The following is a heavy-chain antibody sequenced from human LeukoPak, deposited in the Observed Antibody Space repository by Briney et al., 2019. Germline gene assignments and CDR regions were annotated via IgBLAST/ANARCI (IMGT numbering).Heavy chain of an antibody. CDR1: GFTFSSYW. D-gene: IGHD6-19*01. V-gene: IGHV3-7*03. CDR3: ATPPGLQWPMLDY. Sequence: GGSLRLSCAASGFTFSSYWVSWVRQAPGKGLEWVANIKQDGSEKYYVDSVRGRFTISRDNSKNTLYLQMNSLRAEDTAVYYCATPPGLQWPMLDYWGQGTLVTVSS. CDR2: IKQDGSEK. J-gene: IGHJ4*02.